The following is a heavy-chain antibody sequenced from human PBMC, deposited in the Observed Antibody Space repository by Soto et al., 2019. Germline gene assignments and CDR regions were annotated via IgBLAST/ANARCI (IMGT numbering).Heavy chain of an antibody. V-gene: IGHV4-59*01. Sequence: PSETLSLTCTVSGGSISSYYWSWIRQPPGKGLEWIGYIYYSGSTNYNPSLKSRVTISVDTSKNQFSLKLSSVTAADTAVYYCAGILRYFDWLPKDLLSFDPWGQGTLVTVSS. CDR1: GGSISSYY. J-gene: IGHJ5*02. CDR2: IYYSGST. CDR3: AGILRYFDWLPKDLLSFDP. D-gene: IGHD3-9*01.